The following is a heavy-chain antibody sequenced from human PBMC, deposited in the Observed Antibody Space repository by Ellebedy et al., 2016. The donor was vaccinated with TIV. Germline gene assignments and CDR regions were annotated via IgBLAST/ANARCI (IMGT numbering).Heavy chain of an antibody. D-gene: IGHD2-2*01. J-gene: IGHJ4*02. V-gene: IGHV3-7*01. CDR2: VKEDGSKK. Sequence: PGGSLRLSCAASGFTFSNFGMIWVRRAPGKWLEGVANVKEDGSKKYYVDSVKGRFTISRDNAKNSLSLQMNSLRAEETAVYYCAGPAAIGTKTFDYWGQGTLVTVSS. CDR1: GFTFSNFG. CDR3: AGPAAIGTKTFDY.